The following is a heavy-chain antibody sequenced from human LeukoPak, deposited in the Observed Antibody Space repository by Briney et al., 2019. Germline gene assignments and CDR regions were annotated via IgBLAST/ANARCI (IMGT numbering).Heavy chain of an antibody. V-gene: IGHV4-59*08. J-gene: IGHJ6*02. D-gene: IGHD2-15*01. CDR1: GGSISSYY. Sequence: PSETLSLTCTVSGGSISSYYWSWIRQPSGKGLEWIGYIYYSGSTNYNPSLKSRVTISVDTSKNQFSLKLSSVTAADTAVYYCARIVVVVAATPDYYGMDVWGQGTTVTVSS. CDR3: ARIVVVVAATPDYYGMDV. CDR2: IYYSGST.